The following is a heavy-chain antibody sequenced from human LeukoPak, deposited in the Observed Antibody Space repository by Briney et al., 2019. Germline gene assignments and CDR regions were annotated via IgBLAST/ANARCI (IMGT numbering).Heavy chain of an antibody. CDR3: ARGSPPRRNYDSRGYYSYYFDY. D-gene: IGHD3-22*01. CDR2: ISAYNGNT. CDR1: GYTFTSYG. J-gene: IGHJ4*02. V-gene: IGHV1-18*01. Sequence: ASVTVSFKASGYTFTSYGISWVRQAPGQGLEWMGWISAYNGNTHYAQKLQGRVTMTTDTSTCTVYMELRSLRSDDTAVYYCARGSPPRRNYDSRGYYSYYFDYWGQGTLVTVSS.